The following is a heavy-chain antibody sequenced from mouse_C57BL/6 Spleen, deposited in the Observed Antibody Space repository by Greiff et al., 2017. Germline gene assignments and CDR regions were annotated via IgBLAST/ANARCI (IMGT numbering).Heavy chain of an antibody. Sequence: EVKLQESGAELVRPGASVKLSCTASGFNIKDYYMHWVKQRPEQGLEWIGRIDPEDGDTEYAPKFQGKATMTADTSFNTAYLQLSSLTSEDTAVYYCTTYYYGSSFDYWGQGTTLTVSS. D-gene: IGHD1-1*01. V-gene: IGHV14-1*01. CDR2: IDPEDGDT. CDR3: TTYYYGSSFDY. CDR1: GFNIKDYY. J-gene: IGHJ2*01.